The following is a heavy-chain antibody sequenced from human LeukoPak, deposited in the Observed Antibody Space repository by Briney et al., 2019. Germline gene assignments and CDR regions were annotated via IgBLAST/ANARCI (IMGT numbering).Heavy chain of an antibody. D-gene: IGHD5-18*01. CDR3: ARVPRGYSYGHNWFDP. CDR2: IYYSGST. Sequence: SETLSLTCTVSGGSISSYYWSWIRQPPGKGLEWIGYIYYSGSTNYNPPLKSRVTISVDTSKNQFSLKLSSVTAADTAVYYCARVPRGYSYGHNWFDPWGQGTLVTVSS. J-gene: IGHJ5*02. CDR1: GGSISSYY. V-gene: IGHV4-59*01.